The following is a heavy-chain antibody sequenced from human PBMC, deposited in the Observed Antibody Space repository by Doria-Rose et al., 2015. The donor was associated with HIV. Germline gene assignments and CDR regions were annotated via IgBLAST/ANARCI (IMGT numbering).Heavy chain of an antibody. V-gene: IGHV2-26*01. CDR3: ARIKSSRWYHKYYFDF. J-gene: IGHJ4*02. Sequence: QVTLKESGPVLVKPTETPTLTCTVSGVSLSSPGMGVSWIRQPPGKALEWLANIFSDDERSYKTSLKSRLTISSGTSKSQVVLTMTDMDPVDTVTYYCARIKSSRWYHKYYFDFWGQGTLVIVSA. CDR2: IFSDDER. D-gene: IGHD6-13*01. CDR1: GVSLSSPGMG.